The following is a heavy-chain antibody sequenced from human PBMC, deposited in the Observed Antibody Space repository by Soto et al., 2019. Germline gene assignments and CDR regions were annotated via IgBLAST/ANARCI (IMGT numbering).Heavy chain of an antibody. J-gene: IGHJ6*02. CDR1: DGSISSYY. CDR2: VYYSGNT. CDR3: AREERSSGSYGMDV. Sequence: SETLSLTCTISDGSISSYYWSWIRQPPGKALEWIGYVYYSGNTNYSPSLKSRVTISVDPSKNQFSLKLSSVTAADTAVYYCAREERSSGSYGMDVWGQGTTVTVSS. D-gene: IGHD6-19*01. V-gene: IGHV4-59*12.